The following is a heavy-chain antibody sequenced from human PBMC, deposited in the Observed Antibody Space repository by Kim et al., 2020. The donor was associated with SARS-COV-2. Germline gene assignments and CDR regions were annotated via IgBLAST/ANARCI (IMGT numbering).Heavy chain of an antibody. CDR3: ARHQGGSSGYRFDY. V-gene: IGHV4-39*01. J-gene: IGHJ4*02. Sequence: NPSLKGRVTISVDTSKNQFSLKLSSVTAADTAVYYCARHQGGSSGYRFDYWGQGTLVTVSS. D-gene: IGHD3-22*01.